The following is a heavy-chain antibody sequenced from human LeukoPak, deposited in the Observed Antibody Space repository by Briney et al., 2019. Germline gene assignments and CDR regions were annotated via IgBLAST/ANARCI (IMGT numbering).Heavy chain of an antibody. V-gene: IGHV1-2*02. CDR2: INPNSGGT. D-gene: IGHD3-3*01. J-gene: IGHJ4*02. Sequence: ASVKVSCKASGYTFTGYYMHWVRQASGQGLEWMGRINPNSGGTNYAQKFQGRVTMTRDTSISTAYMELSRLRSDDTAVYYCARGLGYDFWSGYGDYWGQGTLVTVSS. CDR3: ARGLGYDFWSGYGDY. CDR1: GYTFTGYY.